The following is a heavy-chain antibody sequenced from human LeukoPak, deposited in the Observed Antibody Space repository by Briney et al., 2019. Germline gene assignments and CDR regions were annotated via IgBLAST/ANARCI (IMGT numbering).Heavy chain of an antibody. D-gene: IGHD6-19*01. CDR2: IYYSGST. J-gene: IGHJ4*02. V-gene: IGHV4-39*07. CDR1: GGSISSYY. CDR3: ARVGYSSGWGYFDY. Sequence: SETLSLTCTVSGGSISSYYWSWIRQPPGKGLEWIGSIYYSGSTYYNPSLKSRVTISVDTSKNQFSLKLSSVTAADTAVYYCARVGYSSGWGYFDYWGQGTLVTVSS.